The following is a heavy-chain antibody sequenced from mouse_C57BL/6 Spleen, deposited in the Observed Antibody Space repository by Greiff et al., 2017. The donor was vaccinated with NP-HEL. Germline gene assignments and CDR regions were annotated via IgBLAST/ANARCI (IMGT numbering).Heavy chain of an antibody. CDR2: IYPGDGDT. CDR1: GYAFSSYW. J-gene: IGHJ1*03. D-gene: IGHD2-3*01. V-gene: IGHV1-80*01. CDR3: ARGGYYSNWYFDV. Sequence: VKLMESGAELVKPGASVKISCKASGYAFSSYWMNWVKQRPGKGLEWIGQIYPGDGDTNYNGKFKGKATLTADKSSSTAYMQLSSLTSEDSAVYFCARGGYYSNWYFDVWGTGTTVTVSS.